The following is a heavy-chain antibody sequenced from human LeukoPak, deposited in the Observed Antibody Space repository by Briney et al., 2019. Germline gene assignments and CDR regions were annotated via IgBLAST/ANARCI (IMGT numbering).Heavy chain of an antibody. CDR2: IIPILGIA. CDR1: GGTFSSYA. V-gene: IGHV1-69*04. D-gene: IGHD3-22*01. J-gene: IGHJ4*02. CDR3: ASSLSGGYSYFDY. Sequence: SVKVSCKASGGTFSSYAISWVRQAPGQGLEWMGRIIPILGIANYAQRFQGRVTITADKSTSTAYMELSSLRSEDTAVYYCASSLSGGYSYFDYWGQGTLVTVSS.